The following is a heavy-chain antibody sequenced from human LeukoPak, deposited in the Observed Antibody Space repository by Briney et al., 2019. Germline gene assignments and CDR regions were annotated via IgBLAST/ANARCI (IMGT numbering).Heavy chain of an antibody. Sequence: GGSLRLSCDASGFIFSSYGFHWVRQAPGKGLEWVANIKQDGSEKYYVDSVKGRFTISRDNAKNSLYLQMNSLRAEDTAVYYCARSSLWLPPGDYWGQGTLVTVSS. CDR1: GFIFSSYG. V-gene: IGHV3-7*01. CDR2: IKQDGSEK. D-gene: IGHD2-21*01. CDR3: ARSSLWLPPGDY. J-gene: IGHJ4*02.